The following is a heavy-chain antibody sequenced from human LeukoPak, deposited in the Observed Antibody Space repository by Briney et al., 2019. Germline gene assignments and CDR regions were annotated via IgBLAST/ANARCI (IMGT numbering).Heavy chain of an antibody. J-gene: IGHJ6*02. CDR1: GYTFTGYG. CDR2: ISAYNGNT. Sequence: ASVKVSCKASGYTFTGYGISWVRQAPGQGLEWMGWISAYNGNTNYAQKLQGRVTMTTDTSTSTAYMELRSLRSYDTAVYYCARVGYSPRYYYYGMDVWGQGTTVTVSS. V-gene: IGHV1-18*01. CDR3: ARVGYSPRYYYYGMDV. D-gene: IGHD5-18*01.